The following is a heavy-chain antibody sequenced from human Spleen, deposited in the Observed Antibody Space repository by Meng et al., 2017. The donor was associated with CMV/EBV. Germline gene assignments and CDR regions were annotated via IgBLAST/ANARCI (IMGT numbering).Heavy chain of an antibody. J-gene: IGHJ4*02. CDR1: GFTFGDYA. D-gene: IGHD6-13*01. Sequence: GFTFGDYAMSCVRQAPGLGLEWVSSINWKGGNTAYADSVRGRFTLSRDNAKNSLYLQMNSLRTDDTAFYYCARDVSPAAAGGYFDSWGRGTLVTVSS. V-gene: IGHV3-20*03. CDR3: ARDVSPAAAGGYFDS. CDR2: INWKGGNT.